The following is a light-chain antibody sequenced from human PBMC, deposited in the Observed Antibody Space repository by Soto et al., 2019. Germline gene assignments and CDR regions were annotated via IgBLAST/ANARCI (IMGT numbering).Light chain of an antibody. Sequence: EIVLTQSPGPLSLSAGEGATLSCMASQSVSSSYIAWYQQRPGQTPSLLIYGASTRATGIPDRFSGSGSGTHFTLTISRLEPGDFAVYYCQHFGGTTFTFGQGTRLEIK. CDR2: GAS. CDR1: QSVSSSY. J-gene: IGKJ5*01. CDR3: QHFGGTTFT. V-gene: IGKV3-20*01.